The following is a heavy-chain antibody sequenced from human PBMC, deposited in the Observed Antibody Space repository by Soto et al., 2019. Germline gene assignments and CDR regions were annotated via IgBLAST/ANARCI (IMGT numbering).Heavy chain of an antibody. CDR3: AKVSRKGSAIDFDY. J-gene: IGHJ4*02. CDR1: GYTFSNYD. V-gene: IGHV1-8*01. Sequence: QVQLVQSGAELKKPGASVKVSCKASGYTFSNYDMNWVRQATGQGPERIGWVNPNNGDTGYAQKFQGQVTLTTDISTTTAYMELTSLRSEDTAIYYCAKVSRKGSAIDFDYWGQGTLITVSS. D-gene: IGHD3-10*01. CDR2: VNPNNGDT.